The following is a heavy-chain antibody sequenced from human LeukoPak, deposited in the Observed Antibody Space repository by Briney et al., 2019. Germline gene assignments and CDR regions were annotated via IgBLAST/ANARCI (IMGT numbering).Heavy chain of an antibody. J-gene: IGHJ6*02. CDR3: ARHLPTWRSGYFLPSTIRNHGMDV. D-gene: IGHD3-3*01. Sequence: GESLQISFQGSGYRLTSYWIGWVRPVPGKGLEWMGLIYPGDSDTRYSPSFQGQVTISADKSISTAYLQWSSLKASDTAMYYCARHLPTWRSGYFLPSTIRNHGMDVWGQGTTVTVSS. CDR1: GYRLTSYW. V-gene: IGHV5-51*01. CDR2: IYPGDSDT.